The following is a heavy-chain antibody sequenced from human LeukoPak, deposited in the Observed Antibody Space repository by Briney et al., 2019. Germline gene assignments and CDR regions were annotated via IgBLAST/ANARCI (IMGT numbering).Heavy chain of an antibody. V-gene: IGHV3-23*01. J-gene: IGHJ3*01. CDR3: AAALGWQLWPYDAFDV. CDR1: GFTFSSYA. CDR2: ISDSGGNT. Sequence: GGSLRLSCAASGFTFSSYAMSWVRQAPGKGLEWVSSISDSGGNTYYADSVKGRFTISRDNSKNTMYLQMNSLRAEDTAVYYCAAALGWQLWPYDAFDVWGQGTVVAVSS. D-gene: IGHD5-18*01.